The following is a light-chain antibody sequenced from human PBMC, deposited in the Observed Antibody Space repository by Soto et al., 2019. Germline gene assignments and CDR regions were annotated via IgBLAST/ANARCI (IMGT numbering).Light chain of an antibody. Sequence: QSVLTQPASVSWSPGQSITISCSGTTSDVGIVSWYQHHPGKAPKLMIHEVTKRPSGVSDRFSGSKSGNSASLTISGLQAEDEADYFCCSFGGSGYVFGNGTKVTVL. V-gene: IGLV2-23*02. CDR1: TSDVGI. CDR3: CSFGGSGYV. CDR2: EVT. J-gene: IGLJ1*01.